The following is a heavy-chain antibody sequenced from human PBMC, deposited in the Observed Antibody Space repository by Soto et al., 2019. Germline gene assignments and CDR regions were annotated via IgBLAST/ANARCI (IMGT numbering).Heavy chain of an antibody. Sequence: QVQLQESGPGLVKPSQTLSLTCTVSGGSINSAAYFWSWIRQPPGKGLEWIGYLSYSGTTYNNPSLKTRLTISKDASKNQFSLRLTSVTAADTAVYYCASATVTAGVFRYWGQGTLVTVSS. CDR2: LSYSGTT. J-gene: IGHJ4*02. D-gene: IGHD4-17*01. V-gene: IGHV4-30-4*01. CDR1: GGSINSAAYF. CDR3: ASATVTAGVFRY.